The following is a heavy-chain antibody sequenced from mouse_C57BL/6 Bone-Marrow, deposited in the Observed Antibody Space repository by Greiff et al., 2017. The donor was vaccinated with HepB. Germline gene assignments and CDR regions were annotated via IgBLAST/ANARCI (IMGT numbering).Heavy chain of an antibody. CDR3: ARSYGDY. V-gene: IGHV3-8*01. J-gene: IGHJ2*01. D-gene: IGHD1-1*02. CDR1: GYSITRDY. Sequence: EVQLVESGPGLAKPSQSLSLPCSVTGYSITRDYWNWIRKFPGNKLEYMGYISYSGSTYYNPSLKSRISITRDTSKNQYYLQLNSVTPEDTATYYCARSYGDYWGQGTTLTVSS. CDR2: ISYSGST.